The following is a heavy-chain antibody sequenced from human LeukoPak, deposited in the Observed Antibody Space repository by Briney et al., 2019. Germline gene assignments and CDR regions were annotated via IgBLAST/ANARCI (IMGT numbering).Heavy chain of an antibody. V-gene: IGHV1-2*02. Sequence: ASVKVSCKASGYTFTGYYMHWVRQAPGQGLEWMGWINPNSGGTNYAQKFQGRVTMTRDTSISTAYMELSRLRSDDTAVYYCARDPTRSYYLAALDIWGQGTMVTVSS. CDR1: GYTFTGYY. CDR2: INPNSGGT. J-gene: IGHJ3*02. CDR3: ARDPTRSYYLAALDI. D-gene: IGHD1-26*01.